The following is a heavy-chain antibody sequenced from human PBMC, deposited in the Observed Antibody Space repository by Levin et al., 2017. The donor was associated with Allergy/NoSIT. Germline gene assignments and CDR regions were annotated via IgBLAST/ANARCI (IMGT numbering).Heavy chain of an antibody. D-gene: IGHD3-22*01. CDR2: INWNGGST. Sequence: SCAASGFTFDDYGMSWVRQAPGKGLEWVSGINWNGGSTGYADSVKGRFTISRDNAKNSLYLQMNSLRAEDTALYYCARSKSYYDSSGYPPLDYWGQGTLVTVSS. V-gene: IGHV3-20*04. CDR3: ARSKSYYDSSGYPPLDY. CDR1: GFTFDDYG. J-gene: IGHJ4*02.